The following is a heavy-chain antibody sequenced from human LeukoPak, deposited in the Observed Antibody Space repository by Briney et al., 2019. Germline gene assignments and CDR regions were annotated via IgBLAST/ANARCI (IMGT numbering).Heavy chain of an antibody. CDR1: GGSFNDYY. Sequence: SETLSLTCTVYGGSFNDYYWTWIRQSPGKGLEWVAEIIHSGRTNYNPSLGSRVSLSVDTSKRQFSLKLTSVTAADTAVYYCARVSPSCSSTSCYYYGMDVWGQGTTVTVSS. CDR2: IIHSGRT. V-gene: IGHV4-34*12. CDR3: ARVSPSCSSTSCYYYGMDV. D-gene: IGHD2-2*01. J-gene: IGHJ6*02.